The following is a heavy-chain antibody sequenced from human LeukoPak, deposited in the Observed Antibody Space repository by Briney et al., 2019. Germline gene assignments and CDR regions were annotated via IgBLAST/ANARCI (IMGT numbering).Heavy chain of an antibody. CDR3: AKSSGWNYYYYYMDV. D-gene: IGHD6-19*01. V-gene: IGHV3-21*01. CDR1: GFTFDDYG. Sequence: PGGSLRLSCAASGFTFDDYGMSWVRQAPGKGLEWVSSISSSSTYIYYADSVKGRFTISRDNAKNSLYLQMNSLRAEDTAVYYCAKSSGWNYYYYYMDVWGKGTTVIASS. J-gene: IGHJ6*03. CDR2: ISSSSTYI.